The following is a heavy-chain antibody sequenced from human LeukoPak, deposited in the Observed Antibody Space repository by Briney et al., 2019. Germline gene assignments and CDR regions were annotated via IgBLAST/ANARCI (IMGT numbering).Heavy chain of an antibody. V-gene: IGHV1-69*15. D-gene: IGHD1-26*01. CDR2: IFPIFATA. CDR1: GGTFSSYA. J-gene: IGHJ4*02. CDR3: ARESGSYEAYFDY. Sequence: SVKVSCKASGGTFSSYAISWVRQAPGQGLEWMGRIFPIFATANYAQKFLGRVTITADESTSTAYMELSSLRSEDTAVYYCARESGSYEAYFDYWGQGTLVTVSS.